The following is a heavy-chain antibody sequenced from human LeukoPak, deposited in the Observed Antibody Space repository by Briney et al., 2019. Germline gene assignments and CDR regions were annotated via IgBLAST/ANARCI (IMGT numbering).Heavy chain of an antibody. Sequence: PSETLSLTCTVSGGSISSGGYYWSWIRQPPGKGLEWIGYIYHSGSTYYNPSLKSRVTISVDRSKNQFSLKLSSVTAADTAVYYCAKDIGIALRGATFENWGQGTLVTVSS. CDR2: IYHSGST. V-gene: IGHV4-30-2*01. CDR3: AKDIGIALRGATFEN. D-gene: IGHD3-10*01. CDR1: GGSISSGGYY. J-gene: IGHJ4*02.